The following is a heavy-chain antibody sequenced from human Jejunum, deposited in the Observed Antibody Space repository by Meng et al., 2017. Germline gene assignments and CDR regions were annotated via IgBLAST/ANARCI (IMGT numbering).Heavy chain of an antibody. CDR3: ARVRPTTYHYGMDV. CDR2: ITNTGSVT. J-gene: IGHJ6*02. V-gene: IGHV3-11*01. CDR1: GFTFSDRY. Sequence: GGSLRLSCAASGFTFSDRYMTWVRQAPGKGLEWLSHITNTGSVTYYADSVKGRFTISRDNAKNSLYLQMNSLRVEDTAVYFCARVRPTTYHYGMDVWGPGTMVTVSS. D-gene: IGHD4-11*01.